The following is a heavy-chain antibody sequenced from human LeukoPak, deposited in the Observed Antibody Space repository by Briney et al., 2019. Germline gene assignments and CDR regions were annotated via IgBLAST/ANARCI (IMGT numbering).Heavy chain of an antibody. V-gene: IGHV1-18*01. CDR3: ARDGHLGYCTNGVCYYVDS. D-gene: IGHD2-8*01. J-gene: IGHJ5*01. CDR2: ISAFHGNT. Sequence: ASVKVSCKASGYTFSNYGINWVRQVPGQGLEWMGWISAFHGNTNYAQKFQGRVTTTTDTSTSTAFMELRSLRSDDTAVYYCARDGHLGYCTNGVCYYVDSWGRGTLVTVSS. CDR1: GYTFSNYG.